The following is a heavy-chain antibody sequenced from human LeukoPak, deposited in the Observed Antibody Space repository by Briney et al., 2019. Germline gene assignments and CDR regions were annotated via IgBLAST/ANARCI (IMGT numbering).Heavy chain of an antibody. CDR3: ARDTYDILTGYYDY. CDR2: IYSGGST. Sequence: GGSLRLSCAASGFTVSSNYMSWVRQAPGKGLEWVSVIYSGGSTYYADSVKGRFTISRDNSKNTLYLQMNSLRAEDTAVYYCARDTYDILTGYYDYWGQGTLVTASS. CDR1: GFTVSSNY. V-gene: IGHV3-66*01. D-gene: IGHD3-9*01. J-gene: IGHJ4*02.